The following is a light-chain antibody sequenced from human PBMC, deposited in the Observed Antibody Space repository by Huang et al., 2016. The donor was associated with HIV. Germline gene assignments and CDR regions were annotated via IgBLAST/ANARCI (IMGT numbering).Light chain of an antibody. CDR3: QQHADFPIT. CDR1: HDITNY. J-gene: IGKJ5*01. Sequence: DIQMTQSPSSLSASVGDRVTITCQASHDITNYLNWYHHKPGKAPKLLIYDASNLETGGPLRFSGGGSETDFTFTISSLQAEDVATYYCQQHADFPITFGQGTRLEI. V-gene: IGKV1-33*01. CDR2: DAS.